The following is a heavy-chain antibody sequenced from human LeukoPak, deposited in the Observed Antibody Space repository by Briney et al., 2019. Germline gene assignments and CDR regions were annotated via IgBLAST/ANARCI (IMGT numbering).Heavy chain of an antibody. CDR3: ARDTTVTIRPLALDI. V-gene: IGHV1-69*05. Sequence: SVKVSCKASGGTFSSYAISWVRQAPGQGLEWMGRIIPIFGTANYAQKFQGRVTITTDESTSTAYMELSSLRSEDTAVYYCARDTTVTIRPLALDIWGQGTMVTVSS. J-gene: IGHJ3*02. D-gene: IGHD4-17*01. CDR1: GGTFSSYA. CDR2: IIPIFGTA.